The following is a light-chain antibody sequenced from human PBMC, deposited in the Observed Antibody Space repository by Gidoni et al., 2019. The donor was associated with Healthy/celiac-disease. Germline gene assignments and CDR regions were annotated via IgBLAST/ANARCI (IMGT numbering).Light chain of an antibody. Sequence: EVVLTQSQPTLSLSPGERATLSCRASQSVSNYLAWYQQKGGQPPSLLISNTSLRATGIPTRFSGSGSGTDFTLTISSLEPEDFGIYYCQQRASWPPTFGQGTRVDIK. J-gene: IGKJ1*01. CDR3: QQRASWPPT. CDR1: QSVSNY. V-gene: IGKV3-11*01. CDR2: NTS.